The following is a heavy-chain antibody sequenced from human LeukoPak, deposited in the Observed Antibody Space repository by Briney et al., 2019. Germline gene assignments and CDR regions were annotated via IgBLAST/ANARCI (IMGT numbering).Heavy chain of an antibody. CDR3: ARDFEYSSSSGAFDI. CDR2: ISSSGSTI. J-gene: IGHJ3*02. Sequence: GGSLRLSCAASGFTFSDYYMSWIRQAPGKGLEWVSYISSSGSTIYYADSVKGRFTISRDNARNSLYLQMNSLRAEDTAVYYCARDFEYSSSSGAFDIWGQGTMVTVPS. V-gene: IGHV3-11*04. CDR1: GFTFSDYY. D-gene: IGHD6-6*01.